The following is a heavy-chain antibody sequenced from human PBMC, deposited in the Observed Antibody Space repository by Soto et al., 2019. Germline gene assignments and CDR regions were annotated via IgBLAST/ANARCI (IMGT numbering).Heavy chain of an antibody. Sequence: GGSLRLSCAASGFTFSSYGMHWVRQAPGKGLEWVAVISYDGSNKYYADSVKGRLTISRDNSKNTLYLQMNSLRAEDTAVYYCAKDQTYYYGSGSSKVDLDFDYWGQGTLVTVSS. CDR1: GFTFSSYG. CDR2: ISYDGSNK. CDR3: AKDQTYYYGSGSSKVDLDFDY. J-gene: IGHJ4*02. V-gene: IGHV3-30*18. D-gene: IGHD3-10*01.